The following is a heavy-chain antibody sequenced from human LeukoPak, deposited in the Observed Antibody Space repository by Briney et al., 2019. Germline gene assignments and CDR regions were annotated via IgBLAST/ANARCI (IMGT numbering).Heavy chain of an antibody. D-gene: IGHD2-15*01. CDR3: AKGRALEVVAAFNY. CDR2: ISASGANT. CDR1: GFTFSSYW. J-gene: IGHJ4*02. Sequence: GGPLRLSCAASGFTFSSYWMHWVRQAPGKGLEWVSAISASGANTYYADSVKGRFTISRDYSKNTLYLQMNSLRAGDTAVYYCAKGRALEVVAAFNYWGQGTVVTVSS. V-gene: IGHV3-23*01.